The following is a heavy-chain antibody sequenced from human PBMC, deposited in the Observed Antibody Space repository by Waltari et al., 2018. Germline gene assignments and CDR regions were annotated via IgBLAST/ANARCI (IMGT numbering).Heavy chain of an antibody. CDR3: AREYSSRGYYMDV. V-gene: IGHV4-39*07. D-gene: IGHD6-13*01. J-gene: IGHJ6*03. CDR2: IYYSGST. Sequence: QLQLQESGPGLVKPSETLSLTCTVSGGSISSSSNYWGWIRQPPGKGLEWIGSIYYSGSTYYNPSLKSRVTISVDTSKNQFSLKLSSVTAADTAVYYCAREYSSRGYYMDVWGKGTTVTISS. CDR1: GGSISSSSNY.